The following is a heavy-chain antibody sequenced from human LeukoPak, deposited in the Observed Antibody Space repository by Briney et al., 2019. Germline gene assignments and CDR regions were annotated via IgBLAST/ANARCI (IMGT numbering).Heavy chain of an antibody. Sequence: GGSLRLSCAASGFTFRTYWMSWVRQAPGKGLEWVANINQDGSETFYVDSVKGRFTISRDNAKNSLYLQMNSLRPEDTAVYYCARDSRGTTFDYWGQGTLVTVSS. V-gene: IGHV3-7*01. J-gene: IGHJ4*02. D-gene: IGHD3-16*01. CDR3: ARDSRGTTFDY. CDR1: GFTFRTYW. CDR2: INQDGSET.